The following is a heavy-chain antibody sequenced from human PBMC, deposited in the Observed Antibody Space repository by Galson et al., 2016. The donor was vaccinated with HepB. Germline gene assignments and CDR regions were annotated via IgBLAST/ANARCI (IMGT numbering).Heavy chain of an antibody. CDR3: ARDSYGFTLDY. CDR1: GGSIYNYY. D-gene: IGHD5-18*01. CDR2: THHSGST. J-gene: IGHJ4*02. V-gene: IGHV4-59*01. Sequence: SETLSLTCTVSGGSIYNYYWTWIRQTPGKGLEWIGHTHHSGSTLYNPSLRSRVTTSIDMSRNQFSLRLKSVTAADTAVYYCARDSYGFTLDYWGRGTLVTVSS.